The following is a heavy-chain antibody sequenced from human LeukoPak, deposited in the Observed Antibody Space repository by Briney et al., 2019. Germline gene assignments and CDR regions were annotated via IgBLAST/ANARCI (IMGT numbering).Heavy chain of an antibody. J-gene: IGHJ5*02. CDR1: GFTFSSYE. D-gene: IGHD3-16*01. Sequence: PGGSLRLSCAASGFTFSSYEMNWVRQAPGKGLEWVSYISSRGTTIYYADSVKGRFTISRDNAKNSLYLQMNSLRAEDTAVYYCARGMREFCYEVLSPLDPWGQGTLVTVSS. CDR2: ISSRGTTI. CDR3: ARGMREFCYEVLSPLDP. V-gene: IGHV3-48*03.